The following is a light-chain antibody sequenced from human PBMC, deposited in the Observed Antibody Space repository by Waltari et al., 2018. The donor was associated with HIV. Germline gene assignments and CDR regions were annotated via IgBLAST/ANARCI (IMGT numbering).Light chain of an antibody. CDR3: HQYYSAPWT. V-gene: IGKV4-1*01. J-gene: IGKJ1*01. CDR2: WAS. CDR1: QSVLYSSDNKNY. Sequence: DIVMTQSPDPLAVSLGETATTNCQSSQSVLYSSDNKNYLAWSQQKPGQPPKLLIYWASTRESGVPDRFSGSGSGTDFTLTISSLQAEDVAVYYCHQYYSAPWTFGQGTKVEI.